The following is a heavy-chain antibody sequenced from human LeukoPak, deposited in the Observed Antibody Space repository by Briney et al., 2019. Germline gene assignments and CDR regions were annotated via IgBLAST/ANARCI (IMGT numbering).Heavy chain of an antibody. CDR3: ARDRKGVTLVRGVGLHYYYGMDV. Sequence: SETLSLTCTVSGGSVSSDSYYWSWIRQPPGKGLEWIGDVNDSGRTNYNPSLKSRVTISADTSKKQFSLELRSVTAADTAVYYCARDRKGVTLVRGVGLHYYYGMDVWGQGTTVTVSS. V-gene: IGHV4-61*01. CDR2: VNDSGRT. J-gene: IGHJ6*02. D-gene: IGHD3-10*01. CDR1: GGSVSSDSYY.